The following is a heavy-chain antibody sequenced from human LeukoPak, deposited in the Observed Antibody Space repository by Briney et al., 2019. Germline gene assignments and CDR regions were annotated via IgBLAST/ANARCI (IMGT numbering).Heavy chain of an antibody. CDR2: INPSGGST. J-gene: IGHJ6*02. Sequence: ASVKVSCKASGYTFTSYYMHWVRQAPGQGLEWRGIINPSGGSTSYAQKFQGRVTMTRDPSTSTVYMELSSLRSEDTAVYYCARDGMVRGVRDYYGMDVWGQGTTVTVSS. CDR1: GYTFTSYY. CDR3: ARDGMVRGVRDYYGMDV. V-gene: IGHV1-46*01. D-gene: IGHD3-10*01.